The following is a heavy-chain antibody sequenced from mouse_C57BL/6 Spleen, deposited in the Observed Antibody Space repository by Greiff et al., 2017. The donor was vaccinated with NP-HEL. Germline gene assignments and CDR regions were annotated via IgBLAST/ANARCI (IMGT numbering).Heavy chain of an antibody. CDR1: GYTFTSYW. CDR2: IHPNSGST. CDR3: ARTRDYGSSPYWYFDV. Sequence: QVQLQQPGAELVKPGASVKLSCKASGYTFTSYWMHWVKQRPGQGLEWIGMIHPNSGSTNYNEKFKSKATLTVDKSSSTAYMQLSSLTSEDSAVYYCARTRDYGSSPYWYFDVWGTGTTVTVSS. V-gene: IGHV1-64*01. J-gene: IGHJ1*03. D-gene: IGHD1-1*01.